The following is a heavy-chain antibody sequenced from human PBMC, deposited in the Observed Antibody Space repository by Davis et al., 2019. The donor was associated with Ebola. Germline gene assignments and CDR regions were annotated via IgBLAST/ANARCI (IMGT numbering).Heavy chain of an antibody. CDR2: IYYTGST. CDR1: GDSISNNY. CDR3: ARRGSSRWLERGWFDP. D-gene: IGHD6-13*01. V-gene: IGHV4-59*08. Sequence: PSETLSLTCTISGDSISNNYWSWIRQPPGKGLEWIGYIYYTGSTKYNLSLKSRVTISVDTSKNQFPLKLNSVTAADTAVYYCARRGSSRWLERGWFDPWGQGTLVTVSS. J-gene: IGHJ5*02.